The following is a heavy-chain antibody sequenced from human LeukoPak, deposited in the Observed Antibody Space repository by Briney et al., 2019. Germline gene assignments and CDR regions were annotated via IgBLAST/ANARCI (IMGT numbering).Heavy chain of an antibody. Sequence: SETLSLTCAVSGGSMISYYWSWIRQPPGKGLEWIGYIYYSGSTNYNPSLESRVTISVDTSKNQFSLKLSSVTAADTAVYYCARRGEEFTSTWFYYFDYWGQGALVTASS. CDR2: IYYSGST. CDR1: GGSMISYY. J-gene: IGHJ4*02. CDR3: ARRGEEFTSTWFYYFDY. V-gene: IGHV4-59*08. D-gene: IGHD6-13*01.